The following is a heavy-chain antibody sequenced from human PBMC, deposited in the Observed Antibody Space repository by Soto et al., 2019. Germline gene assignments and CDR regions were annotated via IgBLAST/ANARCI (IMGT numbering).Heavy chain of an antibody. Sequence: QVQLVESGGGVVQPGRSLRLSCAASGFTFSSYAMHWVRQAPGKGLEWVAVISYDGSNKYYADSVKGRFTISRDNSKNTLYLQMNSLRAEATAVYYCARDPVAYCGGDCRTFDYWGQGTLVTVSS. CDR3: ARDPVAYCGGDCRTFDY. J-gene: IGHJ4*02. V-gene: IGHV3-30-3*01. CDR1: GFTFSSYA. CDR2: ISYDGSNK. D-gene: IGHD2-21*02.